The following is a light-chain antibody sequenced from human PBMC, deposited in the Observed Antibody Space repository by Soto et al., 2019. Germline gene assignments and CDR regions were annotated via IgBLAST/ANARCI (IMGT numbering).Light chain of an antibody. V-gene: IGKV1-5*03. CDR3: LQYNSYWT. Sequence: DIQMTQFPSTLSASVGDRVTITCRASQSVGAWLAWYQQKPGKAPKVLISRASSLQGGVPSRFSGSGSGTEFTLTISNLQPDDLATYYCLQYNSYWTFGQGTKVEIK. J-gene: IGKJ1*01. CDR1: QSVGAW. CDR2: RAS.